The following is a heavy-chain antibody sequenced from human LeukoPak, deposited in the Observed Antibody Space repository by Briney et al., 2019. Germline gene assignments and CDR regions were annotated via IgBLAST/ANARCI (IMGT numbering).Heavy chain of an antibody. CDR3: AKDQSITAAAPNDY. D-gene: IGHD6-25*01. CDR2: ISGSGSST. CDR1: GFTFSSYA. J-gene: IGHJ4*02. Sequence: GGSLRLTCAASGFTFSSYAMSWVRQAPGKGLEWVSAISGSGSSTYYADSVKGRFTISRDNSKNTLYLQMNSLRAEDTAVYYCAKDQSITAAAPNDYWGQGTLVTVSS. V-gene: IGHV3-23*01.